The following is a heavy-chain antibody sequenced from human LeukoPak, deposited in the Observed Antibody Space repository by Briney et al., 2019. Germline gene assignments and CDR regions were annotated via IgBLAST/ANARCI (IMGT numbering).Heavy chain of an antibody. Sequence: PSETLSLTCTVSGGSISSGGYYWSWIRQHPGKGLEWIGYIYYSGSTYYNPSLKSRVTISVDTSKNQFSLKLSSVTAADTAVYYCARELGYCSSTSCYLSWFDPWGQGTLVTVSS. CDR1: GGSISSGGYY. CDR2: IYYSGST. CDR3: ARELGYCSSTSCYLSWFDP. V-gene: IGHV4-61*08. D-gene: IGHD2-2*01. J-gene: IGHJ5*02.